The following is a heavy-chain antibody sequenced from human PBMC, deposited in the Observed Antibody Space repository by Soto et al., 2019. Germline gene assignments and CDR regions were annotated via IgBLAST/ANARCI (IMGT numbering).Heavy chain of an antibody. CDR2: ISYDGSNK. Sequence: QVQLVESGGGVVQPGRSLRLSCAASGFTFSSYAMHWVRQAPGKGLEWVAVISYDGSNKYYADSVKGRFTISRDNSKNTLYLQMNSLRAEDTAVYYCARDGATVTTQDAFDLWGQGTMVPVSS. D-gene: IGHD4-17*01. J-gene: IGHJ3*01. CDR3: ARDGATVTTQDAFDL. V-gene: IGHV3-30-3*01. CDR1: GFTFSSYA.